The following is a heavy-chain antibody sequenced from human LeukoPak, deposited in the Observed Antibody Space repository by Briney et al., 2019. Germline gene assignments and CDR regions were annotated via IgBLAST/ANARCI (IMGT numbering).Heavy chain of an antibody. Sequence: GGSLRLSCAASGFTFSSYSMNWVRQAPGKGLEWVSYISSSSSTIYYADSVKGRFTISRDNAKNSLYLQMNSLRDEDTAVYYCARGRILYSSSWTDFDHWGQEPWSPSPQ. CDR3: ARGRILYSSSWTDFDH. CDR2: ISSSSSTI. CDR1: GFTFSSYS. V-gene: IGHV3-48*02. J-gene: IGHJ4*01. D-gene: IGHD6-13*01.